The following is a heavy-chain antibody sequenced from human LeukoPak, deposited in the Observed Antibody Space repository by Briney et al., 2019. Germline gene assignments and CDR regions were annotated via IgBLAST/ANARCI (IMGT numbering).Heavy chain of an antibody. D-gene: IGHD1-26*01. CDR1: GFTFNTYS. Sequence: GGSLRLSCAASGFTFNTYSMNWVRQAPGKGLEWVSYISSSGSTIYYADSVKGRFTISRDNAKNSLYLQMNSLRAEDTAVYYCARAGELEGIYWGQGTLVTVSS. V-gene: IGHV3-48*04. J-gene: IGHJ4*02. CDR2: ISSSGSTI. CDR3: ARAGELEGIY.